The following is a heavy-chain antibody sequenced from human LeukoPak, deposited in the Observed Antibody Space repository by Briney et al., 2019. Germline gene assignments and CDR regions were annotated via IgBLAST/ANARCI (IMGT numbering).Heavy chain of an antibody. CDR2: ISYDGSNK. J-gene: IGHJ4*02. Sequence: GGSLRLSRAASGFTFSSYAMHWVRQAPGKGLEWVAVISYDGSNKYYADSVKGRFTISRDNSKNTLYLQMNSLRAEDTAVYYCARDRGDGYKRSDYFDYWGQGTLVTVSS. CDR1: GFTFSSYA. CDR3: ARDRGDGYKRSDYFDY. D-gene: IGHD5-24*01. V-gene: IGHV3-30-3*01.